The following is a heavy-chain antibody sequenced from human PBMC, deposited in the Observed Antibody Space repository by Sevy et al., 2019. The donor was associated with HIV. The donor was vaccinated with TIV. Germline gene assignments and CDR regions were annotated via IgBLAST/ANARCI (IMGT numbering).Heavy chain of an antibody. CDR3: ARSHSALSRYKDYSGGKYYGMDV. D-gene: IGHD2-15*01. V-gene: IGHV3-11*01. J-gene: IGHJ6*02. CDR2: ISSSGSTI. Sequence: GGSLRLSCAASGFTFSDYYMSWIRQAPGKGLEWVSYISSSGSTIYYADSVKGRFTISRDNAKNSLYLQMNILRAEDTAVYYCARSHSALSRYKDYSGGKYYGMDVWGQGTTVTVSS. CDR1: GFTFSDYY.